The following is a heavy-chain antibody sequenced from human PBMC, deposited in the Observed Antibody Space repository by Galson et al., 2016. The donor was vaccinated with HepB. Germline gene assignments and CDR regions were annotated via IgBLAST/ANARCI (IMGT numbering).Heavy chain of an antibody. J-gene: IGHJ4*02. CDR3: AISYTGWYGGVFDY. Sequence: SVKVSCKASGYHFLNYGISWVRQAPGQGLEWMGWISTYNGNTKSAQKVQDRVTMTTDTSTGTGYLELRSLTSEDTAVYYCAISYTGWYGGVFDYWGQGTLVTVSS. CDR1: GYHFLNYG. CDR2: ISTYNGNT. V-gene: IGHV1-18*01. D-gene: IGHD6-19*01.